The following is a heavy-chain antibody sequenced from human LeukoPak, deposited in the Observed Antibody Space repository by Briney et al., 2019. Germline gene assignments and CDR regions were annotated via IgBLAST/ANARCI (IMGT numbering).Heavy chain of an antibody. CDR2: INHSGST. CDR1: GGSFSGYY. J-gene: IGHJ4*02. D-gene: IGHD1-7*01. Sequence: SETLSLTCAVYGGSFSGYYWSWIRQPPGKGLEWIGEINHSGSTNYNPSLKSRVPISVDTSKDQFSLRLSSVTAADTAVYYCATEGITGTTGGVDYWGQGTLVTVSS. CDR3: ATEGITGTTGGVDY. V-gene: IGHV4-34*01.